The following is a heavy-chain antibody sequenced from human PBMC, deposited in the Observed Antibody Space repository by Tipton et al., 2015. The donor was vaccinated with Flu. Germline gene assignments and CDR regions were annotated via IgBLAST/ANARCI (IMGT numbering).Heavy chain of an antibody. Sequence: TLSLTCTVSGGSIGSYYWNWLRQPPGQGLEWIGYIYNSQYTKYNPSLKSRVTISVDTSKKQFSLQLRSVTAADTAVYYCARDPSLGMPEYFDSWGPRTLVTASS. V-gene: IGHV4-59*12. CDR3: ARDPSLGMPEYFDS. CDR2: IYNSQYT. D-gene: IGHD2-2*01. J-gene: IGHJ4*02. CDR1: GGSIGSYY.